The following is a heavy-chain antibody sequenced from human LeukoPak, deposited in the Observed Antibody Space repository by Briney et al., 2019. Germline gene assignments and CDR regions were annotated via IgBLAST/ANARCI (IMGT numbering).Heavy chain of an antibody. CDR3: ARDLSLGRHDDGEPFDY. J-gene: IGHJ4*02. D-gene: IGHD4-17*01. Sequence: GASAMVSCKTSGYTFTNHGISWVRQAPGQGLEWMGWISGYNGNTNYVQKFRGRVTMTTDTSTSTAYMELRSLSSDDTALYYCARDLSLGRHDDGEPFDYWGQGTLVTVSS. CDR2: ISGYNGNT. CDR1: GYTFTNHG. V-gene: IGHV1-18*01.